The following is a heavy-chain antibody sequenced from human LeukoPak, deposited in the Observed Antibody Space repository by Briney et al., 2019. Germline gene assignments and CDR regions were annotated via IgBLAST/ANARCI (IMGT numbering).Heavy chain of an antibody. CDR1: EFTFTSYE. CDR2: ISSSGNTI. CDR3: ARGPSIAARYDAFDI. V-gene: IGHV3-48*03. J-gene: IGHJ3*02. D-gene: IGHD6-6*01. Sequence: GGSLRLSCAASEFTFTSYELNWVRQAPGKGLEWVSYISSSGNTISYADSVKGRFTISRDNAKNSLYLQVISLRAEDTAVYYCARGPSIAARYDAFDIGGQGTMVTVSS.